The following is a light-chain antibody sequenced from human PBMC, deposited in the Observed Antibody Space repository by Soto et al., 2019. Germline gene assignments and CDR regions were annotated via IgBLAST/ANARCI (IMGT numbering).Light chain of an antibody. J-gene: IGKJ5*01. Sequence: EIVITQSPATLSVSPGEGATLSCRASQGIGSTLAWYQQTPGQAPRLLIYDASTRATGVPDRFIGSGSGTEFTLTISSLQSEDFAVYYCQQCYNWPRTFGQGTRLEIK. CDR3: QQCYNWPRT. CDR1: QGIGST. CDR2: DAS. V-gene: IGKV3-15*01.